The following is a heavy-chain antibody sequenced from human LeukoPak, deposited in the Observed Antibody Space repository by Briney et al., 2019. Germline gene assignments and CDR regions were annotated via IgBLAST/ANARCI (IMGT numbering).Heavy chain of an antibody. D-gene: IGHD6-19*01. J-gene: IGHJ6*02. Sequence: GASVKVSCKASGYTFTSYDINWVRQATGQGLEWMGWMNPNSGNTGYAQKFQGRVTMTRNTSISTAYMELSSLRSEDTAVYYCARVRREEQWLAKDLYYGMDVWGQGTTVTVSS. CDR2: MNPNSGNT. V-gene: IGHV1-8*01. CDR3: ARVRREEQWLAKDLYYGMDV. CDR1: GYTFTSYD.